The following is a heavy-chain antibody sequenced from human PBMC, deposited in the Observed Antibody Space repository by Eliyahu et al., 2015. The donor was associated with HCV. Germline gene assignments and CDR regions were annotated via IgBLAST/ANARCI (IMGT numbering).Heavy chain of an antibody. Sequence: EVQLVESGXGFVKPGGSLXXSCSAFGFTFSKAWMSWVRQGSGKGLEWIGRIKSKTDGGTTDYAAPVKGRFTISRDDSKSTLYLQMNSLKTEDTAVYYCTTGAPGGFDYYLDVWGQGTTVTVSS. V-gene: IGHV3-15*01. CDR1: GFTFSKAW. CDR2: IKSKTDGGTT. J-gene: IGHJ6*03. CDR3: TTGAPGGFDYYLDV. D-gene: IGHD3-10*01.